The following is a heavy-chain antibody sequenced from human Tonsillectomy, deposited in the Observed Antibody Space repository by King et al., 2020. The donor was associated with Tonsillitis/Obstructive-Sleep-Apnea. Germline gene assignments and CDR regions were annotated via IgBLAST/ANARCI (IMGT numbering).Heavy chain of an antibody. J-gene: IGHJ3*01. V-gene: IGHV3-33*01. D-gene: IGHD4-23*01. Sequence: VQLVESGGGMVQPGRSLRLSCLASGFTFSSYGIHWVRQAPGKGLEWVAVISYDGSDMYYADSVKGRFTISRDNSKNTLYLQMNSLTADDTAVFYCARGYGGNYAGFDFWGQGTMVTVSS. CDR2: ISYDGSDM. CDR1: GFTFSSYG. CDR3: ARGYGGNYAGFDF.